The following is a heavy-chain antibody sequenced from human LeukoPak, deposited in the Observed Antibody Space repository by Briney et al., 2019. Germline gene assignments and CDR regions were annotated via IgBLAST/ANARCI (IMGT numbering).Heavy chain of an antibody. V-gene: IGHV4-59*08. D-gene: IGHD2-2*01. CDR1: GGSISSYY. CDR2: IYYSGST. J-gene: IGHJ6*02. Sequence: KPSGTLSLTCTVSGGSISSYYWSWIRQPPGKGLEWIGYIYYSGSTNYNPSLKSRVTISIDTSKNQFSLRLSSVTAADTAVYYCARTPDYCTSTACYADYYYGMDVWGPGATVTVSS. CDR3: ARTPDYCTSTACYADYYYGMDV.